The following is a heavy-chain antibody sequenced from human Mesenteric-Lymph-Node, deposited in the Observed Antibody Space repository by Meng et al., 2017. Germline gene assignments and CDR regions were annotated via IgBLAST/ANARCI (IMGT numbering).Heavy chain of an antibody. Sequence: VLPEGLGPGLVKLSGTLSLTCDFSGGSIRNDQWWSWVRQAPGKGLEWIGEINHSGSTNYNPSLKSRVTMFVDTSKNQFSLMLTSVTATDTAVYYCARRRGGSGRDCWGQGTLVTVSS. J-gene: IGHJ4*02. V-gene: IGHV4-4*02. CDR1: GGSIRNDQW. CDR2: INHSGST. D-gene: IGHD3-10*01. CDR3: ARRRGGSGRDC.